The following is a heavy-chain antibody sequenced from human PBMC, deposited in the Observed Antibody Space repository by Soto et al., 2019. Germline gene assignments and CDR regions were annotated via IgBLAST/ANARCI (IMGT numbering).Heavy chain of an antibody. Sequence: EVQLVESGGGLVKPGGSLRLSCAASGFTFSSYSMNWVRQAPGKGLEWVSSISSSSSYIYYADSVKGRFTISRDNAKNSLDLKMNSLRAEDTAVYYCAREGSSGYYYNWFDPWGQGTLVTVSS. J-gene: IGHJ5*02. CDR3: AREGSSGYYYNWFDP. V-gene: IGHV3-21*01. CDR1: GFTFSSYS. CDR2: ISSSSSYI. D-gene: IGHD3-22*01.